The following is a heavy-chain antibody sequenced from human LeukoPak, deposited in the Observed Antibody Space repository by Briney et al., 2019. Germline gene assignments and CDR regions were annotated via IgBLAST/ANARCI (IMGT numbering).Heavy chain of an antibody. Sequence: PGGSLRLSCAASGFTFSSYAMSWVRQAPGKGLEWVSYISSSSGTIYYAVSVKGRFTISRDNAKNSLYLQMSSLRDEDTAVYYCARTLSLDYWGQGTLVTVSS. CDR3: ARTLSLDY. J-gene: IGHJ4*02. CDR1: GFTFSSYA. CDR2: ISSSSGTI. V-gene: IGHV3-48*02.